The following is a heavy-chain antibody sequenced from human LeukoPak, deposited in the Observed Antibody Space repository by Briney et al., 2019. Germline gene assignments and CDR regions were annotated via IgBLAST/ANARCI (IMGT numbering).Heavy chain of an antibody. CDR3: ARVRVYCSGGSCYPNWFDP. D-gene: IGHD2-15*01. CDR1: GGTFSSYG. V-gene: IGHV1-2*02. Sequence: ASVKVSCKASGGTFSSYGITWVRRAPGQGLEWMGGVIPNSGGTNYAQKFQGRVTMTRDTSISTAYMELSRLRSDDTAVYYCARVRVYCSGGSCYPNWFDPWGQGTLVTVSS. CDR2: VIPNSGGT. J-gene: IGHJ5*02.